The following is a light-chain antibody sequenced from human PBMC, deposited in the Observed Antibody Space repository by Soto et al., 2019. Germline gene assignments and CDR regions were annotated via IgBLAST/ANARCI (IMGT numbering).Light chain of an antibody. J-gene: IGKJ1*01. CDR1: QSISSW. CDR3: QQYNSYRT. V-gene: IGKV1-5*03. Sequence: DIQMTQSPSTLSASVGDRVTITCRASQSISSWLAWYQQKPGKAPKLLIYKASSLESGVPSWCSGSGSGTEFTLTISRLQPDDVASYYRQQYNSYRTFGQGTKVEIK. CDR2: KAS.